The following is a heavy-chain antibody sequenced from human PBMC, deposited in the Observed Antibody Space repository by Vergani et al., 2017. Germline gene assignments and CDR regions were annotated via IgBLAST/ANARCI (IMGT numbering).Heavy chain of an antibody. CDR3: AGADSGTESAYYYYYYMDV. V-gene: IGHV1-69*01. J-gene: IGHJ6*03. CDR2: IIPIFGTA. CDR1: GGIFSSYA. Sequence: QVQLVQSGAEVKKPGSSVKVSCKASGGIFSSYAISWVRQAPGQGLEWMGGIIPIFGTANYAQKFQGRVTITADESTSTAYMELSSLRSEDTAVYYCAGADSGTESAYYYYYYMDVGGKGTTVTVSS. D-gene: IGHD4/OR15-4a*01.